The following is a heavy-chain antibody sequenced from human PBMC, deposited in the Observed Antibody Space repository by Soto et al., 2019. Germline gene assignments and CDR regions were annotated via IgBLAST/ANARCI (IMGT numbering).Heavy chain of an antibody. Sequence: QVQLVQSGAEVKKPGASVKVSCKASGYTFTSYGITWVRQAPGQGLEWMGWISAYNGNTNYAQKFQGRVTMTTDTSTSTADMELRSLRSDDTAVYYCARGGKNLTNGVCSFYGMEVWGQGTTVTVSS. CDR3: ARGGKNLTNGVCSFYGMEV. CDR2: ISAYNGNT. D-gene: IGHD2-8*01. CDR1: GYTFTSYG. J-gene: IGHJ6*02. V-gene: IGHV1-18*01.